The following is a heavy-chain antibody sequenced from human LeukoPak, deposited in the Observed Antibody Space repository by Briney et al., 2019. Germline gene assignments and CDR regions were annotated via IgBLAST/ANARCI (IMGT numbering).Heavy chain of an antibody. J-gene: IGHJ5*02. CDR2: INHSGST. D-gene: IGHD3-10*01. CDR1: GGSFSGYY. V-gene: IGHV4-34*01. Sequence: PSETLSLTCAVYGGSFSGYYWSWIRQPPGKGLEWIGEINHSGSTNYNPSLKSRVTISVDTSKNQFSLKLSSVTAADTAVYYCARQGIMVRGDVGNWFDPWGQGTLVTVSS. CDR3: ARQGIMVRGDVGNWFDP.